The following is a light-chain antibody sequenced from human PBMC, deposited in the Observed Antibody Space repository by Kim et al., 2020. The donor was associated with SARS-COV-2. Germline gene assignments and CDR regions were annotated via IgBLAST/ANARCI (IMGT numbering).Light chain of an antibody. J-gene: IGKJ5*01. Sequence: ASVGDRVTITCRASQDIRNDLGWYQQNPGRAPKRLIYGASSLQSGVPSKFSGSGSGTEFTLTISSVQPEDFATYFCLQHSTYPITFGQGTRLEIK. V-gene: IGKV1-17*01. CDR2: GAS. CDR3: LQHSTYPIT. CDR1: QDIRND.